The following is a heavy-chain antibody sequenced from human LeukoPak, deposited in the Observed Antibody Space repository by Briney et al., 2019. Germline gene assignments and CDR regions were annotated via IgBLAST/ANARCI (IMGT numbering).Heavy chain of an antibody. Sequence: SETLSLTCAVSGGSISTYYWSWIRQPPGKGLEWIGYIHYSGSSNYNPSLKSRVTISLDTPKNQFSLKLSSVTAADTAVYYCARGAAATYWGQGTLVTVSS. V-gene: IGHV4-59*01. CDR2: IHYSGSS. CDR3: ARGAAATY. D-gene: IGHD6-13*01. CDR1: GGSISTYY. J-gene: IGHJ4*02.